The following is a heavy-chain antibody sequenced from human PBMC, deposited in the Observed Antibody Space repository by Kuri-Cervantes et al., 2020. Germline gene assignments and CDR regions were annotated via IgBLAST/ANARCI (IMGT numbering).Heavy chain of an antibody. CDR2: IYTSGST. J-gene: IGHJ4*02. CDR3: ARGGYSYGYYFDY. CDR1: GGSISSGSYY. Sequence: LRLSCTVSGGSISSGSYYWSWIRQPAGKGLEWIGRIYTSGSTNYNPSLKSRVTISVGTSKNQFSLKLSSVTAADTAVYYCARGGYSYGYYFDYWGQGTLVTVSS. V-gene: IGHV4-61*02. D-gene: IGHD5-18*01.